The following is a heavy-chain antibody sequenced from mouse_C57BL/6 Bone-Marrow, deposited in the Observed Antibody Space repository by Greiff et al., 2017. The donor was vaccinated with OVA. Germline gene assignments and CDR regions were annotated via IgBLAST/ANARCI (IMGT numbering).Heavy chain of an antibody. CDR1: GYTFTSYG. J-gene: IGHJ3*01. CDR3: ARPHYYVSSTAWFAY. V-gene: IGHV1-58*01. CDR2: IYIGNGYT. Sequence: VQLQQSGAELVRPGSSVKMSCKTSGYTFTSYGINWVKQRPGQGLEWIGYIYIGNGYTEYNEKFKGKATLTSDPSSSTAYMQLSSLTSEDSAIYFCARPHYYVSSTAWFAYWGQGTLVTVSA. D-gene: IGHD1-1*01.